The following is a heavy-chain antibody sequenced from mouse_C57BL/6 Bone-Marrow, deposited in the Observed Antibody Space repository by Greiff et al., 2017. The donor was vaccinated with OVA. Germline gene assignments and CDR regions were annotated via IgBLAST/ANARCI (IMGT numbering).Heavy chain of an antibody. J-gene: IGHJ1*03. CDR3: ARSGSYFDV. Sequence: VQLVESGAELVRPGTSVKMSCKASGYTFTNYWIGWAKKRPGHGLEWIGDIYPGGGYTNYNEKFKGKATLTADKSSSTAYMQFSSLTSEDSAIYYCARSGSYFDVWGTGTTVTVSS. CDR1: GYTFTNYW. V-gene: IGHV1-63*01. CDR2: IYPGGGYT. D-gene: IGHD3-1*01.